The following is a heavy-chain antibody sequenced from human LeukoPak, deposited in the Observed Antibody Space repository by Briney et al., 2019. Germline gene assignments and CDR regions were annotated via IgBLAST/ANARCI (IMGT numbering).Heavy chain of an antibody. CDR1: GYTFTSYG. CDR3: ARDLAFPGDIAVAGTDY. V-gene: IGHV1-18*01. J-gene: IGHJ4*02. CDR2: ISAYNGNT. Sequence: ASVKVSCKASGYTFTSYGISWVRQAPGQGLEWMGWISAYNGNTNYAQKLQGRVTMTTDTSTSTAYMELRSLRSDDTAVYYCARDLAFPGDIAVAGTDYWGQGTLVTVSS. D-gene: IGHD6-19*01.